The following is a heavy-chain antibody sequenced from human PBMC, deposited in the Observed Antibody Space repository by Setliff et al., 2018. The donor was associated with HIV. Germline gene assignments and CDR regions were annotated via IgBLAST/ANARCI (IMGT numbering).Heavy chain of an antibody. J-gene: IGHJ4*02. CDR3: AKKGVGATGWAYYFDY. CDR1: GYTFTDYG. V-gene: IGHV7-4-1*01. CDR2: INTNNGNP. D-gene: IGHD1-26*01. Sequence: VKVSCKASGYTFTDYGINWVRQAPGQGLEWMGWINTNNGNPMYAQGFTGRFVFSSDTSVRTAYLQIVGLKTEDTAVYYCAKKGVGATGWAYYFDYWGQGTLVTVSS.